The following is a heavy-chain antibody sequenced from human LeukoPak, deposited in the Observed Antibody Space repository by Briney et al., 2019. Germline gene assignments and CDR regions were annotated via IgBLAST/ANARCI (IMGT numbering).Heavy chain of an antibody. CDR3: ATGDYYGSGSSATLDY. Sequence: QAGGSLRLSCAVSGITLSSYGMHWVRQAPGKGLEWVAVISYDGSNKYYAESAKGRFTISRDNSKSTLYLQMNSLRTEDTAVYYCATGDYYGSGSSATLDYWGQGTLVTVSS. V-gene: IGHV3-30*03. CDR1: GITLSSYG. CDR2: ISYDGSNK. D-gene: IGHD3-10*01. J-gene: IGHJ4*02.